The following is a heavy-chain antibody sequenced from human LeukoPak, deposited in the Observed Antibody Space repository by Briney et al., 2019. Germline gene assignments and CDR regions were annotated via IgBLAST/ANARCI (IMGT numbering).Heavy chain of an antibody. Sequence: GGSLRLSCAASGFTFSSYSMNWVRQAPGKGLEWVSSISSSSSYIYYADSVKGRFTISRDNAKNSLYLQMNSLRAEDTALYYCARDLRPAAGYSSGWFDYWGQGTPVTVSS. D-gene: IGHD6-19*01. CDR3: ARDLRPAAGYSSGWFDY. CDR2: ISSSSSYI. CDR1: GFTFSSYS. V-gene: IGHV3-21*04. J-gene: IGHJ5*01.